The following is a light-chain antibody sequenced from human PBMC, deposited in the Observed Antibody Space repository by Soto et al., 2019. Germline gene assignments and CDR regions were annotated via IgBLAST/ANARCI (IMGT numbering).Light chain of an antibody. CDR3: QHYDSYSEA. J-gene: IGKJ1*01. V-gene: IGKV1-39*01. CDR1: QSINTY. Sequence: DIQLTQSPSSMSASVGDRVTITCRASQSINTYLTSYQQKPGKAPYVLIFSASSLQSGVPSRVSGSASGTEFTLTISSLQPDDFATYYCQHYDSYSEAFGQGTKVDIK. CDR2: SAS.